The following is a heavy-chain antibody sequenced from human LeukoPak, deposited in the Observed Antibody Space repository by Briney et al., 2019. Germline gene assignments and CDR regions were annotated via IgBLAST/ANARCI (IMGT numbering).Heavy chain of an antibody. D-gene: IGHD1-14*01. CDR1: GYTFTNYA. Sequence: GASVKVSCKASGYTFTNYAMHWVRQAPGQRLEWMGWINAGNGYTKYSQKFQGRVTMTEDTSTDTAYMELSSLRSEDTAVYYCATTLSPYYYYGMDVWGQGTTVTVSS. J-gene: IGHJ6*02. CDR2: INAGNGYT. CDR3: ATTLSPYYYYGMDV. V-gene: IGHV1-3*01.